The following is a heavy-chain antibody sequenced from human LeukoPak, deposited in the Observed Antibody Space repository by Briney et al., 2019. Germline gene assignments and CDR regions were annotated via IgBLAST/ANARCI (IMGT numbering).Heavy chain of an antibody. V-gene: IGHV5-51*01. CDR1: GYSFTTYW. J-gene: IGHJ4*02. D-gene: IGHD4-23*01. Sequence: GESLKISCKGSGYSFTTYWIAWVRQMPGKGLEWMGIIYPGDSDTKYNPSFQGQVTISADKSITTTCLQWSSLKASDTGMYYCARGYGGFNYWGQGTLVTVSS. CDR3: ARGYGGFNY. CDR2: IYPGDSDT.